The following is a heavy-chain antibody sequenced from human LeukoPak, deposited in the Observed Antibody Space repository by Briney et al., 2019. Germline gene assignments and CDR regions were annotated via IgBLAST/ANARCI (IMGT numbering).Heavy chain of an antibody. CDR1: GGSVSSSTYY. J-gene: IGHJ3*02. D-gene: IGHD2-2*02. CDR3: ASRAAIRLLHAFDI. V-gene: IGHV4-61*02. Sequence: SETLSLTCTVSGGSVSSSTYYWSWIRQPAGKGLEWIGRIYTSGSTNYNPSLKSRVTISVDTSKNQFSLKLSSVTAADTAVYYCASRAAIRLLHAFDIWGQGTMVTVSS. CDR2: IYTSGST.